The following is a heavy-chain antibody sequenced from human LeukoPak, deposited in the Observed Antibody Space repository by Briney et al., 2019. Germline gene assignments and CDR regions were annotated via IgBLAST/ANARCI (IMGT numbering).Heavy chain of an antibody. D-gene: IGHD2-2*01. V-gene: IGHV3-30*02. Sequence: GGSLRLSRAVSGFTFSSCGMHWVRQAPGRGLEGVAFIRYDGSNKYYADSEKGRFTISRDNSKNTLYLKMNSLRAEDTAVYYCAKELVVPAASHAYNWFDPWGQGTLVTVSS. J-gene: IGHJ5*02. CDR2: IRYDGSNK. CDR3: AKELVVPAASHAYNWFDP. CDR1: GFTFSSCG.